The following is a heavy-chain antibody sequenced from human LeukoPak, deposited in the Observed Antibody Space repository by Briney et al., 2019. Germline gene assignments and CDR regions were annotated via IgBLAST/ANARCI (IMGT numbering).Heavy chain of an antibody. CDR3: ARELVDYDFWSGYYPKYYFDY. J-gene: IGHJ4*02. CDR2: INHSGST. D-gene: IGHD3-3*01. CDR1: GGSFSGYY. V-gene: IGHV4-34*01. Sequence: PSETLSLTCAVYGGSFSGYYWSWIRQPPGKGLEWIGEINHSGSTNYNPSLKSRVTISVDTSKNQFSLKLSSVTAADTAVYYCARELVDYDFWSGYYPKYYFDYCGQGTLVTVSS.